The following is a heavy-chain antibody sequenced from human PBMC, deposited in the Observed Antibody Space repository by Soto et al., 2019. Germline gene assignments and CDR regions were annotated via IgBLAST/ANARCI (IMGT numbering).Heavy chain of an antibody. Sequence: QVQLQESGPGLVKPSETLSLTCTVSGDSISSLYWSWIRQPPGKGLEWIGYIYHRGSINYNPSLTRRVTISVDPAKNQFSLRLSSVTAADTAVYYCAKSLWDTSGWKTDYWGQGTLVTVSS. CDR3: AKSLWDTSGWKTDY. CDR1: GDSISSLY. CDR2: IYHRGSI. D-gene: IGHD6-19*01. J-gene: IGHJ4*02. V-gene: IGHV4-59*01.